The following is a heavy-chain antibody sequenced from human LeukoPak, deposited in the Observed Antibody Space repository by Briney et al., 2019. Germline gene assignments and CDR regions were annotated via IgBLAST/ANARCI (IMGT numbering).Heavy chain of an antibody. Sequence: GGSLRLSCAASGFSFSNYGLHWVRQAPGKGLEWVAVMWSDGTNRYYADSVKGRFTISRDNSKNTLYLQMNSLRAEDTALYFCAREGLTTTPNNAFDIWGQGTMVTVSS. D-gene: IGHD4-11*01. CDR3: AREGLTTTPNNAFDI. V-gene: IGHV3-33*01. J-gene: IGHJ3*02. CDR2: MWSDGTNR. CDR1: GFSFSNYG.